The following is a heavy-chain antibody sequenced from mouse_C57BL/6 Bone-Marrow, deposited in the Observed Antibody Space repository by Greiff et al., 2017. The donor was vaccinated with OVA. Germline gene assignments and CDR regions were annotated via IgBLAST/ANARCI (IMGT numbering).Heavy chain of an antibody. D-gene: IGHD2-2*01. CDR1: GFTFSSYG. V-gene: IGHV5-6*01. Sequence: EVQGVESGGDLVKPGGSLKLSCAASGFTFSSYGMSWVRQTPDKRLEWVATISSGGSYTYYPDSVKGRFTISRDNAKNTLYLQMSSLKSEDTAMYYCARRGGYDRGFDYWGQGTTLTVSS. CDR3: ARRGGYDRGFDY. J-gene: IGHJ2*01. CDR2: ISSGGSYT.